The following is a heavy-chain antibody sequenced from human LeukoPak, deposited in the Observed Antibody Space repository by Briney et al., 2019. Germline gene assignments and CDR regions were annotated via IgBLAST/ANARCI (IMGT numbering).Heavy chain of an antibody. CDR3: ARDVGIAVAGT. V-gene: IGHV1-2*06. J-gene: IGHJ5*02. CDR1: GYTFTGYY. CDR2: MNPNSGGT. D-gene: IGHD6-19*01. Sequence: GASVKVSCXASGYTFTGYYMHWVRQAPGQGLEWMGRMNPNSGGTNCAQKFQGRVTMTRDTSISTAYMELSRLRSDDTAVYYCARDVGIAVAGTWGQGTLVTVSS.